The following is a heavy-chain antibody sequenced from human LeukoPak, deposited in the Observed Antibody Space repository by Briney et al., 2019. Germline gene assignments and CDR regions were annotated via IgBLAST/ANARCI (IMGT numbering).Heavy chain of an antibody. J-gene: IGHJ4*02. D-gene: IGHD2-21*02. CDR1: GYTFTSYD. V-gene: IGHV1-8*01. CDR3: ARALAYCGGDCYSGFDY. CDR2: MNPNSGNT. Sequence: ASVKVSCKASGYTFTSYDINWVRQATGQGLEWMGWMNPNSGNTGYAQKFQGRVTMTRNTSISTAYMELSSLRSEVTAVYYCARALAYCGGDCYSGFDYWGQGTLVTVSS.